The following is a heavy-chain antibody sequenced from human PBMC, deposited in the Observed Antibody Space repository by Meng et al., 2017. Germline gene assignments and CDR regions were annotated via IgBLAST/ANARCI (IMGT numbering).Heavy chain of an antibody. J-gene: IGHJ4*02. CDR2: ISSSGSTI. CDR1: GFTFSDYY. V-gene: IGHV3-11*04. CDR3: ASTHRSIAP. D-gene: IGHD6-13*01. Sequence: GESLKISCAASGFTFSDYYMSWIRQAPGKGLEWVSYISSSGSTIYYADSVKGRFTISRDNAKNSLYLQMNSLRAEDTAVYYCASTHRSIAPWGQGTLVTVSS.